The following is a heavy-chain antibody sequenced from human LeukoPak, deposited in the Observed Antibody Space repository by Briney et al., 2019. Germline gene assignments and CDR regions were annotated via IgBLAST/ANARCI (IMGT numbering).Heavy chain of an antibody. CDR3: ARGPAGRCSSTSCYTPGYYYYMDV. CDR2: INHSGST. J-gene: IGHJ6*03. V-gene: IGHV4-34*01. CDR1: GGSFSGYY. D-gene: IGHD2-2*02. Sequence: SETLSLTCAVYGGSFSGYYWSWIRQPPGKGLESIGEINHSGSTNYNPSLKSRVTISVDTSKNQFSLKLSSVTAADTAVYYCARGPAGRCSSTSCYTPGYYYYMDVWGKGTTVTVSS.